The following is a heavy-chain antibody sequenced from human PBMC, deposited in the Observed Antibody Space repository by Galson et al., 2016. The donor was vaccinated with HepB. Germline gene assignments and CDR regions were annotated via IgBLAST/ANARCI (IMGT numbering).Heavy chain of an antibody. D-gene: IGHD3-22*01. CDR2: ISGSSTYI. CDR3: ARDPPYYHDRGGYFFDY. V-gene: IGHV3-21*06. Sequence: SLRLSCAASGITLTTYSMNWVRQAPGKGLEWVSSISGSSTYIYYAESVRGRFTISRDNAKNSLFLQMNSLRAEDTAIYYYARDPPYYHDRGGYFFDYWGQGTLVTVSS. J-gene: IGHJ4*02. CDR1: GITLTTYS.